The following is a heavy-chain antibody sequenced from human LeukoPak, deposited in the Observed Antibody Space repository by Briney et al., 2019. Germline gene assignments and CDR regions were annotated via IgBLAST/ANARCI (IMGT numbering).Heavy chain of an antibody. CDR2: IYYSGST. J-gene: IGHJ4*02. Sequence: KTSETLSLTCTVSGGAISDYYWSWIRQPPGKGLEWIGYIYYSGSTNYNPSLKSRVAISVDTSKNQFSLKLSSVTAADTAVYYCARTQARPLLDYWGQGTLVTVSS. V-gene: IGHV4-59*01. CDR3: ARTQARPLLDY. CDR1: GGAISDYY.